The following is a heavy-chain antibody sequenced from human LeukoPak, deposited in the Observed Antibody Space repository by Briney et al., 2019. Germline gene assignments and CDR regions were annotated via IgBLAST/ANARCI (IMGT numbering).Heavy chain of an antibody. J-gene: IGHJ4*02. CDR3: AKMDGYPNYSFDF. CDR2: ISSNGDRT. D-gene: IGHD5-24*01. Sequence: PGGSLRLSCAASGFTFTRFAMYWVRQAPGKGLEFVSAISSNGDRTYYARSVKGRFTISRDNAKNTVDLQMGSLRPEDMGVYFWAKMDGYPNYSFDFWGQGTMVTVSS. CDR1: GFTFTRFA. V-gene: IGHV3-64*01.